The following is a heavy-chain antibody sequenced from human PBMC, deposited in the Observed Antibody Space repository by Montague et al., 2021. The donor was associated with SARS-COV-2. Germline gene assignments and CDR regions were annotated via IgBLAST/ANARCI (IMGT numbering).Heavy chain of an antibody. J-gene: IGHJ6*02. CDR2: ISYDGSNK. D-gene: IGHD2-2*01. CDR1: GFTFSSYG. V-gene: IGHV3-30*18. Sequence: SLRLSCAASGFTFSSYGIHWVRQAPGKGLEWVAVISYDGSNKHYADSVKGRFTISRDNSKNTLYLQMNSLRAEDTAVYYCAKDQGDCSSSRCFRGWTYYYYGTDVWGQGTTVTVSS. CDR3: AKDQGDCSSSRCFRGWTYYYYGTDV.